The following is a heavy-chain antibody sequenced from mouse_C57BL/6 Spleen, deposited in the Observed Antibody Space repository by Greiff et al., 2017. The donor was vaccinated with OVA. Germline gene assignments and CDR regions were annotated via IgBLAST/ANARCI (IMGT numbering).Heavy chain of an antibody. CDR2: IYPGSGST. D-gene: IGHD2-4*01. CDR3: ARSSYDYSWFAY. CDR1: GYTFTSYW. V-gene: IGHV1-55*01. Sequence: VQLQQPGAELVKPGASVKMSCKASGYTFTSYWITWVKQRPGQGLEWIGDIYPGSGSTNYNEKFKSKATLTVDTSSSTAYMQLSSLTSEDSAVYYCARSSYDYSWFAYWGQGTLVTVSA. J-gene: IGHJ3*01.